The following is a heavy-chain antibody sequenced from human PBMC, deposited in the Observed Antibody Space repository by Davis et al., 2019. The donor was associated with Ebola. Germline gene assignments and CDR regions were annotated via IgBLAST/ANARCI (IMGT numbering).Heavy chain of an antibody. V-gene: IGHV1-18*01. Sequence: AASVKVSCKASGYTFTSYGISWVRQAPGQGLEWMGWISAYNGNTNYAQKLQGRVTMTTDTSTSTAYMELRSLRSDDTAVYYCARVKKIGYCSGGSCYQKIGANWFDPWGQGTLVTVSS. CDR1: GYTFTSYG. D-gene: IGHD2-15*01. J-gene: IGHJ5*02. CDR2: ISAYNGNT. CDR3: ARVKKIGYCSGGSCYQKIGANWFDP.